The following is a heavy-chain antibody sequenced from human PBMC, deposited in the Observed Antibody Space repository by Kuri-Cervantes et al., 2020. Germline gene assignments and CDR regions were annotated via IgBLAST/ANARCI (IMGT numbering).Heavy chain of an antibody. V-gene: IGHV4-34*01. J-gene: IGHJ6*03. CDR1: GGSFSGYY. D-gene: IGHD3-22*01. CDR2: INHSGST. CDR3: ARDRGPYYYDSTGYYSYYYMDV. Sequence: GSLRLSCAVYGGSFSGYYWNWIRQPPGKGLEWIGEINHSGSTNYNPSLKSRVTMSLDMSKNQISLKLSSVTAADTAVYYCARDRGPYYYDSTGYYSYYYMDVWGKGTTVTVSS.